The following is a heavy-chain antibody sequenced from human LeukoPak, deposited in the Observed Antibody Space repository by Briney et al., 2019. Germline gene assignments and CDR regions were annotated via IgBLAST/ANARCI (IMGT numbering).Heavy chain of an antibody. Sequence: GASVKVSCKASGYTFTGYYMHWVRQAPGQGLEWMGWINPNSGGTNYAQKFQGRVTMTRDTSISTAYMELSRLRSDDTAVYYCARGGFRGYIVAVPAATTLYKYNWFDPWGQGTLVTVSS. D-gene: IGHD2-2*01. J-gene: IGHJ5*02. CDR2: INPNSGGT. CDR3: ARGGFRGYIVAVPAATTLYKYNWFDP. V-gene: IGHV1-2*02. CDR1: GYTFTGYY.